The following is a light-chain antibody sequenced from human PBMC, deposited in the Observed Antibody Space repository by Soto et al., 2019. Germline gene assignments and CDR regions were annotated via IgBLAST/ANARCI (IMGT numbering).Light chain of an antibody. Sequence: QYALTQSASESGSPGQSITISCTGTSSDVGGYNYVSWYQQYPGKAPKLMIYDVSNRPSGVSNRFSGSKSGNTASLTISGLQAEDEAEYYCSSYTSSTTLEFGGGTKLTVL. V-gene: IGLV2-14*01. CDR3: SSYTSSTTLE. CDR2: DVS. J-gene: IGLJ2*01. CDR1: SSDVGGYNY.